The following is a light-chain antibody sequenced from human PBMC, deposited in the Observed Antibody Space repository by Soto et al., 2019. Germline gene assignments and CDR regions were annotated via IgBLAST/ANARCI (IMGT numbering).Light chain of an antibody. CDR1: SSDVGSYNL. J-gene: IGLJ1*01. Sequence: QSVLAQPASVSGSPGQSITISCTGTSSDVGSYNLVSWYQQNPGKAPKLMIYEGSKRPSGVSNRFSGSKSGNTASLTISGLQGGDEADYYCCSYAGRSSSSYVFGTGTKVT. V-gene: IGLV2-23*01. CDR2: EGS. CDR3: CSYAGRSSSSYV.